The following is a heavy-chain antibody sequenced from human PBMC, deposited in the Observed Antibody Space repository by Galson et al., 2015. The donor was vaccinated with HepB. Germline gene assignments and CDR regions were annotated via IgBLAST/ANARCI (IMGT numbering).Heavy chain of an antibody. V-gene: IGHV3-30-3*01. Sequence: SLRLSCAASGFTFSSYAMHWVRQAPGKGLEWVAVISYDGSNKYYADSVKGRFTISRDNSKNTLYLQMNSLRAEDTAVYYCARDMGREQWLVHKFDYWGQGTLVTVSS. CDR1: GFTFSSYA. D-gene: IGHD6-19*01. CDR3: ARDMGREQWLVHKFDY. J-gene: IGHJ4*02. CDR2: ISYDGSNK.